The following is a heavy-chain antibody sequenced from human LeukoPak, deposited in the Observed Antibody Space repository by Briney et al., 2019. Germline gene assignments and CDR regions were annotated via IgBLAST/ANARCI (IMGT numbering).Heavy chain of an antibody. Sequence: SETLSLTCAVSGGSISSSRYYWGWIRQPPGKGLEWIGSIYYSGSTYYNPSLKSRVTISVDTSKNQFSLKLSSVTAADTAVHYCASRYYYYSSGNIWGQGTLVTVSS. CDR2: IYYSGST. CDR3: ASRYYYYSSGNI. CDR1: GGSISSSRYY. V-gene: IGHV4-39*01. D-gene: IGHD3-22*01. J-gene: IGHJ4*02.